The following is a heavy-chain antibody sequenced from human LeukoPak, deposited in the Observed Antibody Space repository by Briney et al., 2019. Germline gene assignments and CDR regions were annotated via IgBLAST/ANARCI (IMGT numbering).Heavy chain of an antibody. J-gene: IGHJ5*02. CDR2: INHSGST. CDR3: ARSERGIAATPPPNWFDP. V-gene: IGHV4-34*01. Sequence: PSETLSLTCAVYGGSFSGYYWSWIRQSPGKGLEWIGEINHSGSTNYNPSLKSRVTISVDTSKNQFSLKLSSVTAADTAVYYCARSERGIAATPPPNWFDPWGQGTLVTVSS. D-gene: IGHD6-13*01. CDR1: GGSFSGYY.